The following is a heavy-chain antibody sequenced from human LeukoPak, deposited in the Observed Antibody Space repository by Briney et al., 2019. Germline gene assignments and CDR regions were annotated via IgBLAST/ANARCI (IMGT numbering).Heavy chain of an antibody. D-gene: IGHD5-12*01. CDR1: GFTFSSYE. J-gene: IGHJ4*02. Sequence: GGSLRLSCAASGFTFSSYEMNWVRQAPGKGLEWVSYISSSGSTIYYADSVKGRFTIFRDNSKNTLYLQMNSLRAEDTAVYYWARNLGYEENYWGQGTLVTVSS. CDR3: ARNLGYEENY. CDR2: ISSSGSTI. V-gene: IGHV3-48*03.